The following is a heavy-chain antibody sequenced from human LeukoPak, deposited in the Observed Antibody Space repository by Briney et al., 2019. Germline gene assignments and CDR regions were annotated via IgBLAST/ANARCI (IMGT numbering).Heavy chain of an antibody. D-gene: IGHD3-10*01. Sequence: GGSLRLSCAASGFTFSNYAMTWVRRAPGKGLEWVSVISGSGGGIYYADFVKGRFTISRDNSKNTLYLQMNSLRVEDTAAYYCAKAYGSGSNGVYHFDYWGQGTLVTDSS. V-gene: IGHV3-23*01. CDR3: AKAYGSGSNGVYHFDY. CDR1: GFTFSNYA. J-gene: IGHJ4*02. CDR2: ISGSGGGI.